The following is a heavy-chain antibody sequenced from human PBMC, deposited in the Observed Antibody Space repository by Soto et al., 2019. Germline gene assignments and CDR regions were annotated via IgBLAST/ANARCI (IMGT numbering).Heavy chain of an antibody. V-gene: IGHV3-20*04. CDR2: INWNGGST. D-gene: IGHD3-10*01. J-gene: IGHJ4*02. Sequence: EVQLVESGGGVVRPGGSLRLSCAASGFTFDDYGMSWVRQAPGKGLEWVSGINWNGGSTGYAAAVKGRFPISRDNAKNSLYLQMNSLRADDTALYSCARLYGSGRTRRLRIDYWGQGTLVTVSS. CDR3: ARLYGSGRTRRLRIDY. CDR1: GFTFDDYG.